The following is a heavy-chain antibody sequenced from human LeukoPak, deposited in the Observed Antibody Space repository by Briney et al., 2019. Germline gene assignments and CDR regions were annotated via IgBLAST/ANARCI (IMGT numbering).Heavy chain of an antibody. V-gene: IGHV3-23*01. CDR2: ISGSGGST. J-gene: IGHJ5*02. CDR1: GFTFSSYE. CDR3: ARTWARVVVPAARNWFDP. Sequence: QTGGSLRLSCAASGFTFSSYEMNWVRQAPGKGLEWVSAISGSGGSTYYADSVKGRFTISRDNSKNTLYLQMNSLRAEDTAVYYCARTWARVVVPAARNWFDPWGQGTLVTVSS. D-gene: IGHD2-2*01.